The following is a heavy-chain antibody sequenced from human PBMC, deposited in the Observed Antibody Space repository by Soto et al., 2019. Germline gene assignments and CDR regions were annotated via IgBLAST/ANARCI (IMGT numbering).Heavy chain of an antibody. CDR1: GFTFSSYA. CDR2: ISGSGGST. V-gene: IGHV3-23*01. Sequence: EVQLLESGGGLVQPGGSLRLSCAASGFTFSSYAMSWVRQAPGKGLEWVSAISGSGGSTYYADSVKGRFTISRDNSKNTLYLQMNSLRAEDTAVYYCAKGTYDYIWGSYPQGYYMDVWGKGTTVTFSS. CDR3: AKGTYDYIWGSYPQGYYMDV. J-gene: IGHJ6*03. D-gene: IGHD3-16*02.